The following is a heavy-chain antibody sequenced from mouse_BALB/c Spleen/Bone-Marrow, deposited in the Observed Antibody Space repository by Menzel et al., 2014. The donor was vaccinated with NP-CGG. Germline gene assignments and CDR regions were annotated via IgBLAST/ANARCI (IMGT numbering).Heavy chain of an antibody. CDR1: GYTFTDFA. J-gene: IGHJ4*01. CDR2: ISPYYVDG. CDR3: ARGSASGLYYYAMDY. Sequence: HVQLKESGADLVRPGVSVKISCKGSGYTFTDFAIHWVKQSHTKSLEWIGVISPYYVDGGYNQKFKGKATMTIDRSSSTAYMELARPTSEDSAIYYCARGSASGLYYYAMDYWGQGTSVTVSS. D-gene: IGHD3-1*01. V-gene: IGHV1S137*01.